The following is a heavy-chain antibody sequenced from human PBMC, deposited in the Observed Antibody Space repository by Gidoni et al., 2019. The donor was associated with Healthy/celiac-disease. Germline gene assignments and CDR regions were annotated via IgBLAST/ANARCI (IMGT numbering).Heavy chain of an antibody. D-gene: IGHD6-13*01. V-gene: IGHV3-23*01. CDR2: ISGSGGST. CDR1: GFTCSSYA. CDR3: AKDLYGAAAASFDY. Sequence: EVQLLESGGGVVQPGGSLRLSCAASGFTCSSYAMSWVRQARGKGLEWGSAISGSGGSTYYADSVKGRFTISRDNSKNTLYLQMNSLRAEDTAVYYCAKDLYGAAAASFDYWGQGTLVTVSS. J-gene: IGHJ4*02.